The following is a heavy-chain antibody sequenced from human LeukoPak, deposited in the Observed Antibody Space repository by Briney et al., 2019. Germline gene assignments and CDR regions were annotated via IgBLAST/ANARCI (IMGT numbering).Heavy chain of an antibody. J-gene: IGHJ6*02. CDR2: IYYSGST. Sequence: SETLSLTCTVSGGSLSSYYWSWIRQPPGKGLEWIGYIYYSGSTNYNPSLKSRVTISVDTSKNQFSLKLSSVTAADTAVYYCARDRVVPAAIVDYYYGMDVWGQGTTVTVSS. CDR3: ARDRVVPAAIVDYYYGMDV. CDR1: GGSLSSYY. V-gene: IGHV4-59*01. D-gene: IGHD2-2*01.